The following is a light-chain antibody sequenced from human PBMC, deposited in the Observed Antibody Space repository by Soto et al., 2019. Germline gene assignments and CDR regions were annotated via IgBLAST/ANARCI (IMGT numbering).Light chain of an antibody. CDR3: GTWDTSLSGGL. J-gene: IGLJ2*01. CDR1: SSNIGNNF. CDR2: DNN. V-gene: IGLV1-51*01. Sequence: QSVLTQPPSVSAAPGQTVTISCSGGSSNIGNNFVSWYQQLPGTAPKLLIYDNNKRPSGIPDRFSASRSATSATLAITGLQTGDGGVYYCGTWDTSLSGGLFGGRTKLTVL.